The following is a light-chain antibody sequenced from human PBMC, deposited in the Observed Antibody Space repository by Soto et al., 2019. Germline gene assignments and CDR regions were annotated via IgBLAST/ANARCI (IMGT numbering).Light chain of an antibody. CDR3: QQSDSTPMYT. Sequence: DIQMTQSPSSLSASVGDRVTITCRASQSISSYLDWYQQKPGKAPKLLIYAASSLQSGVPSRFSGSGSGTVFPLSISSLKPEDFESYYCQQSDSTPMYTCGQGTKLEIK. CDR2: AAS. CDR1: QSISSY. V-gene: IGKV1-39*01. J-gene: IGKJ2*01.